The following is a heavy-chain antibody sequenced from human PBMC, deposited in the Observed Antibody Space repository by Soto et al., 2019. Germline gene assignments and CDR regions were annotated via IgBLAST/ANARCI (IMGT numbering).Heavy chain of an antibody. CDR1: GGTFSSYA. CDR2: IIPIFGTA. CDR3: ANRNLSGPYTVKEGEPKFFHYYYGMDV. D-gene: IGHD4-4*01. J-gene: IGHJ6*02. Sequence: ASVKVSCKASGGTFSSYAISWVRQAPGQGPEWMGGIIPIFGTANYAQKFQGRVTITADESTSTAYMELSSLRSEDTAVYYCANRNLSGPYTVKEGEPKFFHYYYGMDVWGQRTTVTVSS. V-gene: IGHV1-69*13.